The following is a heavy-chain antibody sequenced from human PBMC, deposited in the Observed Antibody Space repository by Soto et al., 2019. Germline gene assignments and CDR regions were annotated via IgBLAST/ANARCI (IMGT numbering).Heavy chain of an antibody. Sequence: ASVKVSCKASGYTFTGYYIHWVRQAPGQGLEWMGWINPNNGDTNYAQKFQGRVSMTRDTSTSTAYIELSSLRFDDTAVYYCARHSGYDYVFDYWGQGTLVTVSS. D-gene: IGHD5-12*01. CDR3: ARHSGYDYVFDY. J-gene: IGHJ4*02. CDR2: INPNNGDT. CDR1: GYTFTGYY. V-gene: IGHV1-2*02.